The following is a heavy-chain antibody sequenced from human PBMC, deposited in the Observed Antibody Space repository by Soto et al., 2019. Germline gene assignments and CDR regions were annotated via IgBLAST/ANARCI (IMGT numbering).Heavy chain of an antibody. V-gene: IGHV1-8*01. D-gene: IGHD5-18*01. CDR2: MNPNSGNT. J-gene: IGHJ6*02. CDR3: AREGYSYGLFYYYGMDV. Sequence: ASVKVSCKASGYTFTSYDINWVRQATGQGLEWMGWMNPNSGNTGYAQKFQGRVTMTRNTSISTAYMELRSLRSEDTAVYYCAREGYSYGLFYYYGMDVWGQGTTLTVSS. CDR1: GYTFTSYD.